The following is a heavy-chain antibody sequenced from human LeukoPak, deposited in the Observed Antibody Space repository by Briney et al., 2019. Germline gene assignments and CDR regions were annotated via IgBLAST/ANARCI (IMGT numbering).Heavy chain of an antibody. J-gene: IGHJ4*02. CDR2: INPNSGGT. CDR1: GYTFTGYY. Sequence: GASVKVSCKASGYTFTGYYMHWVRQAPGQGLEWMGWINPNSGGTNYAQKFQGWVTMTRDTSISTAYMELSRLRSDDTAVYYCARGGRITIFGVVITTYYFDYWGQGTLVTVSS. V-gene: IGHV1-2*04. D-gene: IGHD3-3*01. CDR3: ARGGRITIFGVVITTYYFDY.